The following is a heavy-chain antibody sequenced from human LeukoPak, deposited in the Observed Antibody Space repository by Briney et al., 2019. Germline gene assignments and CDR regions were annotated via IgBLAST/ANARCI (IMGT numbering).Heavy chain of an antibody. CDR3: VRRNYDNEGYSNAFDI. Sequence: SGTLSLTCTVSGASISSSCWNWVRQPPGKRLEWIGFIYYNGNTNSNPSLKSRVTISADTSKNQFSLKLTSVTAADTAVYYCVRRNYDNEGYSNAFDIWRQGAMVSVSS. CDR1: GASISSSC. V-gene: IGHV4-59*01. D-gene: IGHD3-22*01. CDR2: IYYNGNT. J-gene: IGHJ3*02.